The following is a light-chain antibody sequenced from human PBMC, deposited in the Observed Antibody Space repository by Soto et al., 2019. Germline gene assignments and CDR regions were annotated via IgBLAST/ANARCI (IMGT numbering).Light chain of an antibody. CDR1: SSDVGGYDY. CDR2: GVS. J-gene: IGLJ3*02. Sequence: QSALTQPASVSGSPGQSITISCTGTSSDVGGYDYVSWYQQHPGKAPKLMIYGVSNRPSGVSNRFSGSKSGNTASLTISGLQAEDEADYYCSSYTNSITHVFGGVTKVTVL. CDR3: SSYTNSITHV. V-gene: IGLV2-14*03.